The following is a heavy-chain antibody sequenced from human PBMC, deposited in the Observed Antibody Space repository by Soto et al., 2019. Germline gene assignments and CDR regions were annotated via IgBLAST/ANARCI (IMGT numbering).Heavy chain of an antibody. CDR3: AGLRIAALWGVDP. CDR1: GGSISSYY. J-gene: IGHJ5*02. Sequence: QVQLQESGPGLVKPSETLSLTCTVSGGSISSYYWSWIRQPPGKGLEWIGYIYYSGSTNYNPSLKSRVTISVDTSKNQFSLKLSSVTAADTAVYYCAGLRIAALWGVDPWGQGTLVTVSS. CDR2: IYYSGST. V-gene: IGHV4-59*01. D-gene: IGHD6-6*01.